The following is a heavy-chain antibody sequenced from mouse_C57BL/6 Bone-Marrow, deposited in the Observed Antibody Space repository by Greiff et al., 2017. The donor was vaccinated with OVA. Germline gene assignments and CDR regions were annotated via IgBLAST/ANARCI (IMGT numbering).Heavy chain of an antibody. V-gene: IGHV6-3*01. CDR3: TSDGYYLWFAY. CDR1: GFTFSNYW. J-gene: IGHJ3*01. Sequence: EVQLVESGGGLVQPGGSMKLSCVASGFTFSNYWMNWVRQSPEKGLEWVAQIRLKSDNYATHYAESVKGRFTISRDDSKSSVYLQMNNLRAEDTGIYYCTSDGYYLWFAYWGQGTLVTVSA. D-gene: IGHD2-3*01. CDR2: IRLKSDNYAT.